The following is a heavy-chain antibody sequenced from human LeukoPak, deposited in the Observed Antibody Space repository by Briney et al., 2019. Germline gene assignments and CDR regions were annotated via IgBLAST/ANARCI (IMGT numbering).Heavy chain of an antibody. CDR1: GYTFTGYY. D-gene: IGHD2-15*01. CDR2: INPNSGGT. V-gene: IGHV1-2*02. J-gene: IGHJ4*02. CDR3: AGEGEDIVVVVAATGLFDY. Sequence: ASVKVSCKASGYTFTGYYMHWVRQAPGQGLEWMGWINPNSGGTNYAQKFQGRVTMTRDTSISTAYMELSRLRSDDTAVYYCAGEGEDIVVVVAATGLFDYWGQGTLVTVSS.